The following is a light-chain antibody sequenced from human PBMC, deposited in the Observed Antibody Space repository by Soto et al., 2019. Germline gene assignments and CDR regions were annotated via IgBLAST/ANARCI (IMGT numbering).Light chain of an antibody. CDR1: SSNIGAGYD. V-gene: IGLV1-40*01. CDR3: QSYDNSLTASV. J-gene: IGLJ3*02. CDR2: GNN. Sequence: QSVLTQPPSVSGAPGQRVTISCTGSSSNIGAGYDVHWYQQLPGTAPKVLIYGNNNRPSGVPDRFSASKSGTSASLAITGLQAEDEATYYCQSYDNSLTASVFGGGTKLTVL.